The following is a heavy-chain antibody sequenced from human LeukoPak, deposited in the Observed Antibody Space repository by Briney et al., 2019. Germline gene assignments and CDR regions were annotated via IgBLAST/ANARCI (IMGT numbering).Heavy chain of an antibody. J-gene: IGHJ4*02. CDR3: ASGPWELLTFRY. D-gene: IGHD1-26*01. CDR1: GGTFSSYA. Sequence: ASVKVSCKASGGTFSSYAISWVRQAPGQGLEWMGGTIPIFGTANYAQKFQGRVTITADESTSTAYMELSSLRSEDTAVYYCASGPWELLTFRYWGQGTLVTVSS. CDR2: TIPIFGTA. V-gene: IGHV1-69*01.